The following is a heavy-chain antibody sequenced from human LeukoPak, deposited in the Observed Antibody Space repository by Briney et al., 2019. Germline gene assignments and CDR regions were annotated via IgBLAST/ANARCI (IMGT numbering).Heavy chain of an antibody. CDR3: AREGGGYSYGLHYFDY. D-gene: IGHD5-18*01. V-gene: IGHV1-69*13. CDR2: IIPIFGTA. CDR1: GGTFSSYA. J-gene: IGHJ4*02. Sequence: SVKVSCEASGGTFSSYAISWVRQAPGQGLEWMGGIIPIFGTANYAQKFQGRVTITADESTSTAYMELSSLRSEDTAVYYCAREGGGYSYGLHYFDYWGQGTLVTVSS.